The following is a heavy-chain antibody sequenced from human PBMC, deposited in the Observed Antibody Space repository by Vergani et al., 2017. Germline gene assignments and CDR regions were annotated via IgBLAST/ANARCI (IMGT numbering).Heavy chain of an antibody. V-gene: IGHV3-23*01. CDR2: ISGSGGST. D-gene: IGHD3-16*02. CDR1: GFTFSSYA. Sequence: EVQLLESGGGLVQPGGSLRLSCAASGFTFSSYAMSWVRQAPGKGLEWVSAISGSGGSTYYADSVKGRFTISRDNSKNTRYLQMNSLRAEDTAVYYCARDLGRSLFGSAYWGQGTLVTVSS. CDR3: ARDLGRSLFGSAY. J-gene: IGHJ4*02.